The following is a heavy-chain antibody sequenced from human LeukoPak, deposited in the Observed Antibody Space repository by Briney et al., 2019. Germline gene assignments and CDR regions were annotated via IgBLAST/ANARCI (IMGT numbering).Heavy chain of an antibody. CDR3: TRDLGQWLLQGIFFDY. J-gene: IGHJ4*02. Sequence: ASVKVSCKASGYTFTSYGISWVRQAPGQGPEWMGWISAYSTYNGNTNYAQKFQGRVTMTTDTSTSTAYMELRSLRSNDTAVYYCTRDLGQWLLQGIFFDYWGQGTLVTVSS. CDR2: ISAYSTYNGNT. V-gene: IGHV1-18*01. D-gene: IGHD5-12*01. CDR1: GYTFTSYG.